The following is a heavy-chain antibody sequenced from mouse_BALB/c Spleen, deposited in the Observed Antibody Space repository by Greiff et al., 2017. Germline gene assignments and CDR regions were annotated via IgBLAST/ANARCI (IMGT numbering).Heavy chain of an antibody. V-gene: IGHV14-3*02. Sequence: VQLQQSGAELVKPGASVKLSCTASGFNIKDTYMHWVRQRPEQGLEWIGRIDPANGNTKYDPKFQGKATITADTSSNTAYLQLSSLTSEDTAVYYCARPYDYDYYAMDYWGQGTSVTVSS. CDR1: GFNIKDTY. J-gene: IGHJ4*01. CDR3: ARPYDYDYYAMDY. CDR2: IDPANGNT. D-gene: IGHD2-4*01.